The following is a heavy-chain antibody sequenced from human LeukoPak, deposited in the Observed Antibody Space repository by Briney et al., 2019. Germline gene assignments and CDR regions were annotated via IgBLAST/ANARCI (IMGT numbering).Heavy chain of an antibody. CDR2: INHSGST. D-gene: IGHD3-22*01. CDR3: ARAGYYDSSGLDY. V-gene: IGHV4-34*01. J-gene: IGHJ4*02. Sequence: SETLSLTCAVYGGSFSGYYWSWIRQPPGKGLEWIGEINHSGSTNYNPSLKSRVTISVDTSKNQFSLKLSSVTAADTAVYYCARAGYYDSSGLDYWGQGTLVIVSS. CDR1: GGSFSGYY.